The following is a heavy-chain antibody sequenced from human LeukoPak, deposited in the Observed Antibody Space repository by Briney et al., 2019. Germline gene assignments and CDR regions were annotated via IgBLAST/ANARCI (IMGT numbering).Heavy chain of an antibody. CDR1: SDSISSGDYY. CDR3: AREHKSYGDYPYYVDS. Sequence: ASETLSLTCTVSSDSISSGDYYWSWLRQPAGKGLEFIGYINKKGGTFYNPPLKSRVSISIDTSKNQFSLKLTSVTAADTAVYFCAREHKSYGDYPYYVDSWGQGTLVTVSS. D-gene: IGHD4-17*01. V-gene: IGHV4-30-4*01. CDR2: INKKGGT. J-gene: IGHJ4*02.